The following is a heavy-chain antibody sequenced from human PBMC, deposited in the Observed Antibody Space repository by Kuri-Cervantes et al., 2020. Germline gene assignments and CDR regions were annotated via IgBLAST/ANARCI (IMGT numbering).Heavy chain of an antibody. CDR1: GFTFSSYG. CDR3: ARDGICSSCYYYYYYGMDV. CDR2: IWYDGSNK. Sequence: GESLKISCAASGFTFSSYGMHWVRQAPGKGLEWVAVIWYDGSNKYYADSVKGRFTISRDNSKNTLYLQMNSLRAEDTAVYYCARDGICSSCYYYYYYGMDVWGQGTTVTVSS. V-gene: IGHV3-33*01. J-gene: IGHJ6*02. D-gene: IGHD6-13*01.